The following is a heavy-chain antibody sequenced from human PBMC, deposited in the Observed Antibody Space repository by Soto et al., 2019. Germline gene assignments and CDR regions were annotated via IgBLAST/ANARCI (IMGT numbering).Heavy chain of an antibody. D-gene: IGHD2-15*01. V-gene: IGHV1-46*01. Sequence: ASVKVSFKASGYTFTTSYIHGVRQAPGQGLEWMGIINPSSGSAGYAQKFQGRVTITRDTSASTAYMELSSLRSEDTAVYYCARGVDPYYFDYWGQGTLVTVSS. CDR2: INPSSGSA. CDR3: ARGVDPYYFDY. J-gene: IGHJ4*02. CDR1: GYTFTTSY.